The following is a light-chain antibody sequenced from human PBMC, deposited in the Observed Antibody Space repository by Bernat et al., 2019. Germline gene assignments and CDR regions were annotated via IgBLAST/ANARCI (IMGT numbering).Light chain of an antibody. CDR2: AAS. CDR3: QQSYSTPHLT. CDR1: QNIVNL. J-gene: IGKJ4*01. Sequence: DIQMTQSPSSLSASVGDRVTITCRASQNIVNLLHWYQQKPGKAPKLLIYAASSLQSGVPSRFSGSGSGTDFTLTISSLQPEDFATYYCQQSYSTPHLTFGGGTKVEIK. V-gene: IGKV1-39*01.